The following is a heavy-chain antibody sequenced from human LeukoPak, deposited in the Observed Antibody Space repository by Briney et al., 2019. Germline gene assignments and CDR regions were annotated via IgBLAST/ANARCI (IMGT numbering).Heavy chain of an antibody. Sequence: ASVKVSCKASGYTFINYDINWVRQATGQGLEWMGWMNPNSGNTGYAQKFQGRVTITWDTSINTAYMELSSLTSEDTATYYCARMNKSGANSWFDPWGQGTLVTVSS. CDR3: ARMNKSGANSWFDP. D-gene: IGHD4/OR15-4a*01. CDR1: GYTFINYD. J-gene: IGHJ5*02. CDR2: MNPNSGNT. V-gene: IGHV1-8*03.